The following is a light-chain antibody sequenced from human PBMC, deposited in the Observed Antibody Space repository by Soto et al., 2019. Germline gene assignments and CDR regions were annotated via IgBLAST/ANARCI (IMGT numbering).Light chain of an antibody. CDR1: QSISSW. J-gene: IGKJ1*01. Sequence: DIQMTQSPSTLSASVGDRVTITCRASQSISSWLAWYQQKPGRAPKLLIYKASSLETGVPSRFSGSVSGTEFTLISSSLQPDDFASYYCQQYGSSSPWTFGQGTKVEIK. CDR2: KAS. V-gene: IGKV1-5*03. CDR3: QQYGSSSPWT.